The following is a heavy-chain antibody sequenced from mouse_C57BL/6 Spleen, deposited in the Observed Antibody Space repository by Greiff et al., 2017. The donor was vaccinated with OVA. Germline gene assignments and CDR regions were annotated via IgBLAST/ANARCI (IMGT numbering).Heavy chain of an antibody. D-gene: IGHD1-1*01. CDR2: IYPGNGGP. V-gene: IGHV1-53*01. CDR1: GYAFISYW. Sequence: VKLQQPGTELVKPGASVKLSCKASGYAFISYWMPWVKPRPGQGLEWIGHIYPGNGGPNYNVKFKGKATLTGDKSSSTAYMQLSSLTSENSAVYYCAGPNYYGSSYYFDYWGQGTTLTVSS. CDR3: AGPNYYGSSYYFDY. J-gene: IGHJ2*01.